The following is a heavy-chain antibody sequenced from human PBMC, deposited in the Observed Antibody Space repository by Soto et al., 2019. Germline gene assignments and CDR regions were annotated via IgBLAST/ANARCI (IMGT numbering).Heavy chain of an antibody. J-gene: IGHJ4*02. V-gene: IGHV1-3*01. CDR1: GYTFTSYA. CDR3: ARVAIDFWSGYYSQGSHVYYFDY. CDR2: INAGNGNT. Sequence: GASVKVSCKASGYTFTSYAMHWVRQAPGQRLEWMGWINAGNGNTKYSQKFQGRVTITRDTSASTAYMELSSLRSEDTAVYYCARVAIDFWSGYYSQGSHVYYFDYWGQGTLVTVSS. D-gene: IGHD3-3*01.